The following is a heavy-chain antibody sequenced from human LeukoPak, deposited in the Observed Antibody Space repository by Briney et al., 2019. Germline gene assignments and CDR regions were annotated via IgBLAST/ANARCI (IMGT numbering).Heavy chain of an antibody. CDR2: ISAYNGNT. V-gene: IGHV1-18*01. CDR3: ARGAAAGSARGFDP. J-gene: IGHJ5*02. Sequence: ASVKVSCKASSYTFTSDGISWVRQAPRQGLEWMGWISAYNGNTNYAQKLQGRVTMTTDTSTSTAYMDLRSLRSDDTAVYYCARGAAAGSARGFDPWGQGTLVTVSS. CDR1: SYTFTSDG. D-gene: IGHD6-13*01.